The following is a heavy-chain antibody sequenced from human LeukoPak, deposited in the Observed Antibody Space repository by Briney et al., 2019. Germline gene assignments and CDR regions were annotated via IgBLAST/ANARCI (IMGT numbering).Heavy chain of an antibody. Sequence: SVKVSCKASGGTFSSYAISWVRQAPGQGLEWMGGIIPIFGTANYAQKFQGRVTITTDESTSTAYMELSSLRSEDTAVYYCVRGRDYRASFDYWGQGTLVTVSS. D-gene: IGHD4-11*01. V-gene: IGHV1-69*05. CDR1: GGTFSSYA. J-gene: IGHJ4*02. CDR2: IIPIFGTA. CDR3: VRGRDYRASFDY.